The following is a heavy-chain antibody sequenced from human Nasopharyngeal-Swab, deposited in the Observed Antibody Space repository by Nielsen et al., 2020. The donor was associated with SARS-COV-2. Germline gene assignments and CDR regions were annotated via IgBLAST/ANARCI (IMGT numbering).Heavy chain of an antibody. V-gene: IGHV3-7*03. J-gene: IGHJ2*01. CDR1: GFTFSHYL. CDR2: IRQDGAEI. Sequence: GESLKISCAASGFTFSHYLMTWVRQAPGKGLEWVASIRQDGAEIYYVDSVKGRFAISRDNAKNSLYLQMNSLRADDTALYYCARGGIVGASTYWYFDVWGRGTPVTVSS. D-gene: IGHD1-26*01. CDR3: ARGGIVGASTYWYFDV.